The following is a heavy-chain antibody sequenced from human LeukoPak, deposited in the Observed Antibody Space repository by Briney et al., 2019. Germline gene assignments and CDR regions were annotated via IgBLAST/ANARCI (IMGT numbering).Heavy chain of an antibody. CDR2: ISLNSGNI. V-gene: IGHV3-9*01. J-gene: IGHJ5*02. CDR3: ARHHGSGWFDP. CDR1: GFTFHDYA. Sequence: GGSLRLSCAASGFTFHDYAMHWVRQAPGKGLEWVSGISLNSGNIGYADSVKGRFTISRDNAKNSLYLQMTSLRAEDTAVYYCARHHGSGWFDPWGQGTLVTVSS.